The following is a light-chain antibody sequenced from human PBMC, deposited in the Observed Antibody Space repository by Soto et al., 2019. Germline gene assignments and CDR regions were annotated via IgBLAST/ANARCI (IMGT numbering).Light chain of an antibody. CDR3: LRYNAFPPT. Sequence: DIQMTQSPSTLSASVGDRVTITCRASQSMNDWLAWYQQKPGKAPKVLIYDASSLQSGVPSRFSGSGSGTEFTLTIDSLQPDDVATYYCLRYNAFPPTFGQGTGVDIK. CDR1: QSMNDW. J-gene: IGKJ1*01. CDR2: DAS. V-gene: IGKV1-5*01.